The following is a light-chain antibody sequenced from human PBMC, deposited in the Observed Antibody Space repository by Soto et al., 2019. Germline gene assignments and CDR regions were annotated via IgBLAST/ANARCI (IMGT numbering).Light chain of an antibody. CDR2: AAS. J-gene: IGKJ4*01. CDR1: XXXXXX. Sequence: DIQMTQSPSSLSASVGDRVTITCRAXXXXXXXLHWYQQKPRKAPNLLIYAASTLQSGVPSRFSGSGSGTDFTLTISSLQPEDFATYFCQHGYSTPLTFGGGTKVDIK. V-gene: IGKV1-39*01. CDR3: QHGYSTPLT.